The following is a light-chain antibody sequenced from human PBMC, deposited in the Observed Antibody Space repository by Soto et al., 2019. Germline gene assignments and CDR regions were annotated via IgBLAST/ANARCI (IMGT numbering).Light chain of an antibody. CDR3: QQYNNWPLYS. CDR2: AAS. Sequence: ERVMTQSPATLSVSPGERATLSCRASQGVGTNLAWYQQRPGQAPRLLIYAASTRATGIPARFSGRGSGTEFTLTISSLQSEDFALYFCQQYNNWPLYSFGQGTKLEIK. V-gene: IGKV3-15*01. CDR1: QGVGTN. J-gene: IGKJ2*01.